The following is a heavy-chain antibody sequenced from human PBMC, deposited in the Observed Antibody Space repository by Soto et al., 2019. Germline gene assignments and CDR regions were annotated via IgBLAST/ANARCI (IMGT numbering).Heavy chain of an antibody. D-gene: IGHD2-21*01. CDR3: GGGVIPYRVNSYYYTDV. V-gene: IGHV4-39*01. CDR1: DGSISSTSYY. J-gene: IGHJ6*03. Sequence: PSETLSLTCTVSDGSISSTSYYWGWIRQPPGEGLEWIGSIYYSGGTHYNPSLKSRVTISVDTSKNQFSLKLSSVTAADTAVYYCGGGVIPYRVNSYYYTDVWGKGTTVTVSS. CDR2: IYYSGGT.